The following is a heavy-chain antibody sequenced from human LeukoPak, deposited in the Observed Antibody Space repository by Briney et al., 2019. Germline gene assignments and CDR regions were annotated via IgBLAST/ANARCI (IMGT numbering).Heavy chain of an antibody. CDR2: IYYSGST. V-gene: IGHV4-59*01. Sequence: SETLSLTCTVSGGSISSYYWNWIRQPPGRGLEWIGYIYYSGSTNYNPSLKSRVTISVDTSKNQFSLKLSPVTAADTAVYYCARGSKLVVGIDYFDYWGQGTLVTVSS. D-gene: IGHD2-21*01. CDR3: ARGSKLVVGIDYFDY. J-gene: IGHJ4*02. CDR1: GGSISSYY.